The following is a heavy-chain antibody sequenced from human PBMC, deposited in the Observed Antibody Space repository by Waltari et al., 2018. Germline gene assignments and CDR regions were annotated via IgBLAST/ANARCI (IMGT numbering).Heavy chain of an antibody. CDR2: INHSGRT. D-gene: IGHD2-2*02. V-gene: IGHV4-34*01. Sequence: QVQLQQWGAGLLKPSETLSLTCAVYGGSFSGYYWSWIRQPPGKGLEWIGEINHSGRTHQNPSLKSRVTISVDTSKNQFSLKLSSVTAADTAVYYCARGGINCSSTSCYTSTNFDIWGQGTMVTVSS. J-gene: IGHJ3*02. CDR3: ARGGINCSSTSCYTSTNFDI. CDR1: GGSFSGYY.